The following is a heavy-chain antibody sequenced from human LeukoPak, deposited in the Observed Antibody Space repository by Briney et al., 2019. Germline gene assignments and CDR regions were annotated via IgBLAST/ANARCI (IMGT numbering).Heavy chain of an antibody. Sequence: GGSLRLSCATSGFTFSSYSMTWVRQAPGKGLEWVSVIYSGGSTDYADSVKGRFTISRDNSKNTLYLQMNSLRAEDTAVYYCASSGHSSGWYVLDYWGQGTLVTVSS. CDR3: ASSGHSSGWYVLDY. V-gene: IGHV3-66*01. CDR1: GFTFSSYS. J-gene: IGHJ4*02. D-gene: IGHD6-19*01. CDR2: IYSGGST.